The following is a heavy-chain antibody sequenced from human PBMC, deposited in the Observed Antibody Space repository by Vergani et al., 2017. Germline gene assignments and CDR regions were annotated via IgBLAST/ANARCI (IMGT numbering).Heavy chain of an antibody. J-gene: IGHJ4*02. Sequence: EVQLVESGGGLVQPGGSLRLSCAASGSTFRSYWMSWVRQAPGKGLEWVANIKQDGSEKYYVDSVKGRFTISRDNAKNSLYLQMNSLRAEDTALYYCARDWGDTVVTTGQFDYWGQGTLVTVSS. CDR3: ARDWGDTVVTTGQFDY. CDR2: IKQDGSEK. V-gene: IGHV3-7*03. D-gene: IGHD4-23*01. CDR1: GSTFRSYW.